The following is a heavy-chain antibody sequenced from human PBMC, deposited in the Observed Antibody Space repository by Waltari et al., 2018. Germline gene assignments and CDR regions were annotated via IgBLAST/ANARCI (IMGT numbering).Heavy chain of an antibody. J-gene: IGHJ5*02. D-gene: IGHD3-10*01. Sequence: EVQLVESGGALVQPGGSLRLSCVASGFIFGSYEMNWVRQAPGKGSEWVSYISSAARTIHYADSVNGRFTISRDNAKNVLYLQMNSLRADDTGVYYCARDQGPAGFNWFDPWGQGTLVTVSS. CDR2: ISSAARTI. V-gene: IGHV3-48*03. CDR3: ARDQGPAGFNWFDP. CDR1: GFIFGSYE.